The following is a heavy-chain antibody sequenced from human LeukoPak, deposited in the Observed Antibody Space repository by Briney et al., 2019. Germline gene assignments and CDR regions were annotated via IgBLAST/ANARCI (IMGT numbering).Heavy chain of an antibody. Sequence: GASVKVSCKASGYTFTGYYMHWVRQAPGQGLEWMGWINPNSGGTNYAQKFQGRVTMTRDTSISTAYMELSRLRSDDTAVYYCAREGRQLWSRSGYYFDYWGQGTLVTVSS. J-gene: IGHJ4*02. D-gene: IGHD5-18*01. CDR1: GYTFTGYY. CDR3: AREGRQLWSRSGYYFDY. CDR2: INPNSGGT. V-gene: IGHV1-2*02.